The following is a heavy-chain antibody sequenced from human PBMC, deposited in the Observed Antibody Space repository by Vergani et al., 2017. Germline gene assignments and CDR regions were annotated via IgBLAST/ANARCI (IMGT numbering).Heavy chain of an antibody. CDR3: SRGRGYSFGYSDY. J-gene: IGHJ4*02. V-gene: IGHV3-49*05. CDR2: IRNKAYGGTT. CDR1: GGSISSYY. Sequence: VQLQESGPGLVKPSETLSLTCTVSGGSISSYYWSWIRQPPGKGLEWVAFIRNKAYGGTTEYAASVKGRFTISRDDSKRLAYLQLSGLKTEDTAVYFCSRGRGYSFGYSDYWGQGTLVTVSS. D-gene: IGHD5-18*01.